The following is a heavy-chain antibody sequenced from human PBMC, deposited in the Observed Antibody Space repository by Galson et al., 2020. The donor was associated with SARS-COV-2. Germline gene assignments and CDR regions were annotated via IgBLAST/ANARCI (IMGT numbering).Heavy chain of an antibody. D-gene: IGHD3-22*01. J-gene: IGHJ4*02. CDR2: ISYDGSNK. CDR1: GFTFSSYA. Sequence: SCAASGFTFSSYAMHWVRQAPGKGLEWVAVISYDGSNKYYADSVKGRFTISRDNSKNTLYLQMNSLRAEDTAVYYCARDGGGYFNYWGQGTLVTVSS. CDR3: ARDGGGYFNY. V-gene: IGHV3-30-3*01.